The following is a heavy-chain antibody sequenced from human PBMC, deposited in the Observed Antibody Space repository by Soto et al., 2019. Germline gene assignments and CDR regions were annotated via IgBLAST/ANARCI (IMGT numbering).Heavy chain of an antibody. D-gene: IGHD3-10*01. V-gene: IGHV4-59*01. CDR2: MYYSGST. CDR3: ARAPRGNYGYPSYFDY. Sequence: PSETLSLTCTVSGGSISGSYWSWIRQPPGKGLEWIGYMYYSGSTNYNPSLKSRVTISVDTSKNQFSLKLSSVTAADTAVYYCARAPRGNYGYPSYFDYWGQGTLVTVSS. CDR1: GGSISGSY. J-gene: IGHJ4*02.